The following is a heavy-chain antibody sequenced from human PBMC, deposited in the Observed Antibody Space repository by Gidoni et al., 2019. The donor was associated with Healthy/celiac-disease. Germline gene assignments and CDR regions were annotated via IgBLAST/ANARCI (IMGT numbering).Heavy chain of an antibody. V-gene: IGHV3-23*01. Sequence: EVQRWESGGGLVQPGGSLRLSCAASGVTFSSSAMSGVRQAPGKGLECVSAISGSGGSTYYADSVKGRFTISRDNSKNTLYLQMNSLRAEDTAVYYCAKISRGSSSQSFDYWGQGTLVTVSS. CDR3: AKISRGSSSQSFDY. CDR1: GVTFSSSA. J-gene: IGHJ4*02. D-gene: IGHD6-13*01. CDR2: ISGSGGST.